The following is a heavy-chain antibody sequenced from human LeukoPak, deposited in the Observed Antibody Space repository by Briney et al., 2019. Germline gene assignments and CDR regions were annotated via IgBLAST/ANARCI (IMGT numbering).Heavy chain of an antibody. CDR3: ARVHRYYDFWSGYFDY. CDR1: GGSISSYY. CDR2: IYHSGST. D-gene: IGHD3-3*01. Sequence: SETLSLTCTVSGGSISSYYWSWIRQPPGKGLEWIGYIYHSGSTYYNPPLKSRVTISVDRSKNQFSLKLSSVTAADTAVYYCARVHRYYDFWSGYFDYWGQGTLVTVSS. V-gene: IGHV4-59*12. J-gene: IGHJ4*02.